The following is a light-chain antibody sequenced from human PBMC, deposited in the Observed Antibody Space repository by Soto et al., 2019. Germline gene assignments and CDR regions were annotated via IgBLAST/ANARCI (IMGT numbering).Light chain of an antibody. CDR1: QASSSY. Sequence: DIQFTPSPSSLSASMGDRVTITCRASQASSSYLAWYHQKPGKVPELLSYATSTLQSGAPSRFSGSGSGTDFTLTISSLQPEDVATYYCHKYNHAPTFGGGNKVEI. CDR3: HKYNHAPT. CDR2: ATS. J-gene: IGKJ4*01. V-gene: IGKV1-27*01.